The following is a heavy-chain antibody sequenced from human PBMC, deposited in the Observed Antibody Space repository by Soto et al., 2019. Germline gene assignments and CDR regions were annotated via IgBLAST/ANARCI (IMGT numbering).Heavy chain of an antibody. CDR1: GYSFTSNA. J-gene: IGHJ5*02. V-gene: IGHV1-18*04. D-gene: IGHD3-3*01. CDR3: ARGGGTILAPLP. Sequence: ASVKVSCKASGYSFTSNAITWVRQAPGQGLERMGWISTYSGDANYAQKFQGRVTMTTDTSTNTAYMELRSLRSDDTAVYYCARGGGTILAPLPWGPGTLVTVSS. CDR2: ISTYSGDA.